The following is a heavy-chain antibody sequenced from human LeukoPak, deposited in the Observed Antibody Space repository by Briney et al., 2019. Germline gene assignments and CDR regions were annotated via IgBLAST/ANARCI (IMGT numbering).Heavy chain of an antibody. CDR1: GGSISSSTYY. CDR3: ASGTTDIVVVPATLRNYYFDY. J-gene: IGHJ4*02. Sequence: TSETLSLTCTVSGGSISSSTYYSGWIRQPPGKGFEWIGNMHKSGVTSYNPSLKSRVTISIDTSTNHFSLMLNSVTAADTAVYYCASGTTDIVVVPATLRNYYFDYWGQGTLVTVSS. V-gene: IGHV4-39*02. CDR2: MHKSGVT. D-gene: IGHD2-2*01.